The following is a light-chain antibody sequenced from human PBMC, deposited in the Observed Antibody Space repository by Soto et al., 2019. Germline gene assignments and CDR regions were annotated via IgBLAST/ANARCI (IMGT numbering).Light chain of an antibody. V-gene: IGKV3-15*01. CDR3: QQYNKWPPEIT. Sequence: EIVMTQSPVTLSVSPGDRATLSCRASQTVSINLAWYQHKPGQAPRLLIYSASTRATGVPDRFSGSGSGTEFTLTISSLQSEDFALYYCQQYNKWPPEITFGPGTKVDIK. J-gene: IGKJ3*01. CDR1: QTVSIN. CDR2: SAS.